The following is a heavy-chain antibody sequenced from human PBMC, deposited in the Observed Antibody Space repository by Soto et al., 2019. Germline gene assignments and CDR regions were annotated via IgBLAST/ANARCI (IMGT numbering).Heavy chain of an antibody. CDR2: INHSGST. CDR1: GGSLSGYY. CDR3: ASVRPVLRFLEWLPNWFDP. Sequence: SETLSLTCAVYGGSLSGYYWSWIRQPPGKGLEWIGEINHSGSTNYNPSLKSQVTISVDTSKNQFSLKLSSVTAADTAVYYCASVRPVLRFLEWLPNWFDPWGQGTLVTVSS. V-gene: IGHV4-34*01. D-gene: IGHD3-3*01. J-gene: IGHJ5*02.